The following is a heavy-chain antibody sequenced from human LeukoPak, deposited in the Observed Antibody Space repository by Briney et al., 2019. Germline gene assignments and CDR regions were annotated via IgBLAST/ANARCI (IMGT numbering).Heavy chain of an antibody. CDR2: ISYDGSNK. CDR3: ARGRTAAAASDY. J-gene: IGHJ4*02. CDR1: GFTFSSYW. V-gene: IGHV3-30-3*01. Sequence: PGGSLRLSCAASGFTFSSYWMSWVRQAPGKGLEWVAVISYDGSNKYYADSVKGRFTISRDNSKNTLYLQMNSLRAEDTAVYYCARGRTAAAASDYWGQGTLVTVSS. D-gene: IGHD6-13*01.